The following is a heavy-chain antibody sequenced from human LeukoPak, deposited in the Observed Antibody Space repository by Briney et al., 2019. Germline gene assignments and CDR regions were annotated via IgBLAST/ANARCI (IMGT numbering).Heavy chain of an antibody. CDR2: ISTSGTII. D-gene: IGHD5-18*01. CDR1: GFTFSDYF. CDR3: ARDATEVTRLDY. Sequence: GGSLRLSCAASGFTFSDYFMSWIRQAPGKGLEWVSYISTSGTIIYYADSMKGRFTISRDNAKNSLYLQMNSLRAEDTAVYYCARDATEVTRLDYWGQGILVTVSS. J-gene: IGHJ4*02. V-gene: IGHV3-11*04.